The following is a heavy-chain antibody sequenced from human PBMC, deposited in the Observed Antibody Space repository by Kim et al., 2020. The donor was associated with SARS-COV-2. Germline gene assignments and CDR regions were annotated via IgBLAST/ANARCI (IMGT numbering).Heavy chain of an antibody. J-gene: IGHJ4*02. CDR2: INPKSGGT. V-gene: IGHV1-2*06. CDR1: GYTFIGYY. Sequence: ASVKVSCMASGYTFIGYYIHWVRQAPGQGLEWMGRINPKSGGTNYAQKFQGRVTMTSDTPINTAYMELSSLRSDDTALYYCARDIFWLAEAGGGFDIWGQGTLVTISS. D-gene: IGHD6-19*01. CDR3: ARDIFWLAEAGGGFDI.